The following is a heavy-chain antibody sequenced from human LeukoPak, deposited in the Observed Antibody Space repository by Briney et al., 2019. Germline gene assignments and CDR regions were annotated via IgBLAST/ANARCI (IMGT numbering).Heavy chain of an antibody. J-gene: IGHJ4*02. Sequence: GGSLRLSCAASGFTFSSYGMHWVRQAPGKGLEWVAVISYDGSNKYYADSVKGRFTISRDNSKNTLYLQMNSLRAEDTAVYYCAKRDMVRGAEGIDYWGQGTLVTVSS. D-gene: IGHD3-10*01. V-gene: IGHV3-30*18. CDR1: GFTFSSYG. CDR2: ISYDGSNK. CDR3: AKRDMVRGAEGIDY.